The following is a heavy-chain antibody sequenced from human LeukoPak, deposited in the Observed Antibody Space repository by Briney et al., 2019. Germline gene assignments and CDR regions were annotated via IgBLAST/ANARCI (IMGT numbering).Heavy chain of an antibody. D-gene: IGHD3-22*01. J-gene: IGHJ4*02. CDR3: ATAGWNITMTPSFDY. CDR1: GFTFSNYN. CDR2: IRYDGTNQ. Sequence: PGGSLRLSCAASGFTFSNYNMNWVRQAPGKGLEWVAFIRYDGTNQYYADSVKGRFTISRDNSKNTLYLQMNSLRAEDTAVYYCATAGWNITMTPSFDYWGQGTLVTVSS. V-gene: IGHV3-30*02.